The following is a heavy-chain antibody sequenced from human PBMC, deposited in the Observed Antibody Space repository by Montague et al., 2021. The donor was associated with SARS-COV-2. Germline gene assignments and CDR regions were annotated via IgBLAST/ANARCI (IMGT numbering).Heavy chain of an antibody. D-gene: IGHD5-12*01. Sequence: SETLSLICAVSGDSINNYYWSWIRQSPGKGLEYIGYIYYSGGANYYPSRGTNYNPSFESRVAISLDTSKNQFSLNLSSVTTADTAVYYCARGSGYSGYALAYWGQGTLVTVSS. CDR3: ARGSGYSGYALAY. V-gene: IGHV4-59*01. J-gene: IGHJ4*02. CDR2: IYYSGGANYYPSRGT. CDR1: GDSINNYY.